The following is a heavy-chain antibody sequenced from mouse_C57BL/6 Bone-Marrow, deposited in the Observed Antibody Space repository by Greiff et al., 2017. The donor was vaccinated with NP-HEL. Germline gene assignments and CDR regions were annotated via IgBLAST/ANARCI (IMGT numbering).Heavy chain of an antibody. J-gene: IGHJ4*01. V-gene: IGHV1-39*01. Sequence: EVQLQQSGPELVKPGASVKISCKASGYSFTDYNMNWVKQSTGQSLEWIGVINPNYGTTSYNQKFKGKATLTVDQSSSTAYMQLNSLTSEDSAVYYCARSDTTVVVHYYAMDYWGQGTSVTVSS. CDR3: ARSDTTVVVHYYAMDY. D-gene: IGHD1-1*01. CDR1: GYSFTDYN. CDR2: INPNYGTT.